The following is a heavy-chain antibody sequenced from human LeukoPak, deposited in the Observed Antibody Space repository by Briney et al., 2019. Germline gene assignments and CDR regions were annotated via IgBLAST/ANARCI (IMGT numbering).Heavy chain of an antibody. D-gene: IGHD2-8*02. J-gene: IGHJ4*02. Sequence: KPSETLSLTCAVYGGSFSGYYWSWIRQPPGKGLEWIGEINHSGSTNYNPSLKSRVTISVDTSKNQFSLKLSSVTAADTAVYYCARTGGTIDYWGQGTLVTVSS. CDR1: GGSFSGYY. CDR3: ARTGGTIDY. CDR2: INHSGST. V-gene: IGHV4-34*01.